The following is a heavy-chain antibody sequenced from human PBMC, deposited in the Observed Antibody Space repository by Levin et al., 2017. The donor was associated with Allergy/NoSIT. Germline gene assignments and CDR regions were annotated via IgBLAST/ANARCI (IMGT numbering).Heavy chain of an antibody. CDR3: ARDPSHGALDY. Sequence: GGSLRLSCAAPEFSFSFSWMTWVRQAPGKGLEWVALMNPDGSSKHYVDSVKGRFTISRDNAKKSLYLQMSSLRVEDTAVYFCARDPSHGALDYWGQGTLVTVSS. D-gene: IGHD3-16*01. CDR2: MNPDGSSK. CDR1: EFSFSFSW. V-gene: IGHV3-7*01. J-gene: IGHJ4*02.